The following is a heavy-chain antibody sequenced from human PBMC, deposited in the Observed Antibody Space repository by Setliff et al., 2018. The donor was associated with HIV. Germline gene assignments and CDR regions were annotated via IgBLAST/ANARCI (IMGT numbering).Heavy chain of an antibody. V-gene: IGHV1-3*01. Sequence: ASVKVSCKASGYTLTRNPIHWVRQAPGQRLEWMGWINAGNGNTKYSQKFQGRVTITRDTSASTAYMELSSLRFEDTAVYYCARDQREPGSGYSAFYEDHYYYYMDVWGKGTTVTVSS. CDR3: ARDQREPGSGYSAFYEDHYYYYMDV. J-gene: IGHJ6*03. CDR1: GYTLTRNP. CDR2: INAGNGNT. D-gene: IGHD3-22*01.